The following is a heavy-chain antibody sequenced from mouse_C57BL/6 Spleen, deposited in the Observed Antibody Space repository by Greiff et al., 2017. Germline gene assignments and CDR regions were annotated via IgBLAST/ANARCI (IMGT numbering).Heavy chain of an antibody. CDR2: IDPSDSET. V-gene: IGHV1-52*01. Sequence: QVQLQQPGAELVRPGSSVKLSCKASGYTFTSYWMHWVKQRPIQGLEWIGNIDPSDSETHYNQKFKDKATLTVDKSSSTAYMQLSSLTSGDSAVYYCARWVTAYFDYWGQGTTLTVSS. J-gene: IGHJ2*01. D-gene: IGHD2-1*01. CDR3: ARWVTAYFDY. CDR1: GYTFTSYW.